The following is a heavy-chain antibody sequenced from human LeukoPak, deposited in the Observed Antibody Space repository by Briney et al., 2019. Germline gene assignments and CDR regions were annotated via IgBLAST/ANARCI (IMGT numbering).Heavy chain of an antibody. CDR3: ARAPVPAAPTSYYYYYYYYMDV. J-gene: IGHJ6*03. CDR1: GYTFTGYY. D-gene: IGHD2-2*01. CDR2: INPNSGGT. V-gene: IGHV1-2*02. Sequence: ASVKVSCKTSGYTFTGYYMHWVRQAPGQELEWMGWINPNSGGTNYAQKFQGRVTMTRDTSISTAYMELSRLRSDDTAVYYCARAPVPAAPTSYYYYYYYYMDVWGKGTTVTVSS.